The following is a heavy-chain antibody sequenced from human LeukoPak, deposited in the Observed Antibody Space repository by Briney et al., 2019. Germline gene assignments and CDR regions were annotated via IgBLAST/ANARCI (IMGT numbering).Heavy chain of an antibody. CDR2: ITPSDGST. CDR3: ARDSYGSDY. D-gene: IGHD5-18*01. Sequence: GASVKVSFMASGYTFSNYHVHWVRQAPGQGLEWMGKITPSDGSTTYAQNFQDRVIMTRDTSSSTVYMQLSSLRSEDTAVYYCARDSYGSDYWGQGTLVTVSS. V-gene: IGHV1-46*01. J-gene: IGHJ4*02. CDR1: GYTFSNYH.